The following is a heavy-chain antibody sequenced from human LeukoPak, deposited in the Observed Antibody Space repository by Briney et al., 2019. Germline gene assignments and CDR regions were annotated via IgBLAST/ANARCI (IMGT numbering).Heavy chain of an antibody. J-gene: IGHJ6*03. CDR2: ISGSGGST. CDR3: VRGSLASGVVVYYYYYLDV. D-gene: IGHD3-3*01. Sequence: PGGSLRLSCAASGFTFSSYAMSWVCQAPGKGLEWVSAISGSGGSTYYADSVKGRFTISRDNAKNSLYLQMNSLRAEDTAVYYCVRGSLASGVVVYYYYYLDVWGKGTTVTVSS. CDR1: GFTFSSYA. V-gene: IGHV3-23*01.